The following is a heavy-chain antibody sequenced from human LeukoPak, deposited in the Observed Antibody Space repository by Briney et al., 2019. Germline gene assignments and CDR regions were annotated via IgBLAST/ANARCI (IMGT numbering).Heavy chain of an antibody. CDR1: GFTVSSNY. D-gene: IGHD4-11*01. Sequence: AGGSLRLSCAASGFTVSSNYMSWVRQAPGKGLEWVGRIKSKTDGGTTDYAAPVKGRFTISRDDSKNTLYLQMNSLKTEDTAVYYCTTVGTRGLDDYSFWGQGTLVTVSS. CDR3: TTVGTRGLDDYSF. CDR2: IKSKTDGGTT. V-gene: IGHV3-15*01. J-gene: IGHJ4*02.